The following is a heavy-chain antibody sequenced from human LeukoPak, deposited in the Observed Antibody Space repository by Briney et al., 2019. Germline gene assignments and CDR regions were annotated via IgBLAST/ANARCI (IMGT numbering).Heavy chain of an antibody. Sequence: GGSLRLSCAASGFTFSNFIMNWVRQAPGKGLEWVSSIGSRSSYIYYADSVKGRFTISRDNAKNSLYLQVNSLRAEDTATYYCARDSAAAGLDYWGQGTLVTVSS. D-gene: IGHD6-13*01. CDR3: ARDSAAAGLDY. J-gene: IGHJ4*02. CDR2: IGSRSSYI. V-gene: IGHV3-21*01. CDR1: GFTFSNFI.